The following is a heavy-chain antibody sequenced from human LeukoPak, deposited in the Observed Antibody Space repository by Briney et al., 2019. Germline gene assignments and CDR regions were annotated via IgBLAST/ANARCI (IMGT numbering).Heavy chain of an antibody. CDR3: ARHMNYDILPVDI. D-gene: IGHD3-9*01. J-gene: IGHJ3*02. Sequence: SEALSLTCTVSGGSISSSSYYWGWIRQPPGKGLEWIGSIYYSGSTYYNPSLKSRVTISVDTSKNQFSLKLSSVTAADTALYYCARHMNYDILPVDIWAQGTMVTVSS. CDR1: GGSISSSSYY. V-gene: IGHV4-39*01. CDR2: IYYSGST.